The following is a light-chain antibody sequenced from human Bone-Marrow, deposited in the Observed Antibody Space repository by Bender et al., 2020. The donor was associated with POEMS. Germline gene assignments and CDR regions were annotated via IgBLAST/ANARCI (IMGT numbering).Light chain of an antibody. J-gene: IGLJ2*01. CDR3: ASYTTSGTVL. CDR1: SRDIGAYNL. Sequence: QSALTQPASVSGSPGQSITISCTGTSRDIGAYNLVSWYQQHPGKAPKVMIHDVSNRPSGVSNRFSGSKSGNTASLTISGLQAEDEADYYCASYTTSGTVLFGGGTRLTVL. CDR2: DVS. V-gene: IGLV2-14*03.